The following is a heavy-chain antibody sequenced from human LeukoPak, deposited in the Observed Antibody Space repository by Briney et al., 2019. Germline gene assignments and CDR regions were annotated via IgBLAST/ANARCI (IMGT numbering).Heavy chain of an antibody. CDR1: GGSINSSNW. D-gene: IGHD3-22*01. Sequence: PSETLSLTCAVSGGSINSSNWWSWVRQPPGKGLEWIGEIYHRGSTNYNPSLKSRVTISVDKSKNQFSLKLSSVTAADTAVYYCVAYHYDSSGYYYFDYWGQGTLVTVSS. V-gene: IGHV4-4*02. CDR2: IYHRGST. CDR3: VAYHYDSSGYYYFDY. J-gene: IGHJ4*02.